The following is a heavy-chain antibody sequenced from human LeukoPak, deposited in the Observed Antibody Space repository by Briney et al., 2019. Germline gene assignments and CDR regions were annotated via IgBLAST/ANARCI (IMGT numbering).Heavy chain of an antibody. CDR1: GGSFSGYY. D-gene: IGHD3-22*01. CDR3: AREGVSYYDRSGYHY. J-gene: IGHJ4*02. CDR2: INHSGST. V-gene: IGHV4-34*01. Sequence: SETLSLTCAVYGGSFSGYYWSWIRQPPGKGLEWIGEINHSGSTNYNPSLNSRVTISADTSKNQFSLKLNSVTAADTAVYYCAREGVSYYDRSGYHYWGQGTLVTVSS.